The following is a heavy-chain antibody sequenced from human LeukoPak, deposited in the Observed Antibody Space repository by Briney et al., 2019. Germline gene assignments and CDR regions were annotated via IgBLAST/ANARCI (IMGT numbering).Heavy chain of an antibody. CDR2: IYYSGST. CDR3: AREKPYGDYADFDY. D-gene: IGHD4-17*01. V-gene: IGHV4-39*02. CDR1: GGSINSSSYY. J-gene: IGHJ4*02. Sequence: SETLSLTCTVSGGSINSSSYYWGWIRQPPGKGLEWIGSIYYSGSTYYNPSLKSRVTISVDTSKNQFSLKLSSVTAADTAVYYCAREKPYGDYADFDYWGQGTLVTVSS.